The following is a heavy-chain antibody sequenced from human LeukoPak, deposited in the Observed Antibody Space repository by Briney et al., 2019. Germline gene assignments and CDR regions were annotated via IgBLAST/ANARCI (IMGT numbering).Heavy chain of an antibody. CDR3: ARDFTTYCTNGVCSDRNWFDP. V-gene: IGHV1-2*06. J-gene: IGHJ5*02. Sequence: ASVKVSCKASGYTFTGCYMHWVRQAPGQGLEWMGRINPNSGGTNYAQKFQGRVTMTRDTSISTAYMELSRLRSDDTAVYYCARDFTTYCTNGVCSDRNWFDPWGQGTLVTVSS. CDR2: INPNSGGT. CDR1: GYTFTGCY. D-gene: IGHD2-8*01.